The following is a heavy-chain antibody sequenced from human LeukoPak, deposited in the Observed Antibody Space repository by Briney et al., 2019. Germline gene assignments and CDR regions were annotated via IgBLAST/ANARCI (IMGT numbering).Heavy chain of an antibody. D-gene: IGHD6-13*01. CDR2: IYYSGST. V-gene: IGHV4-59*01. J-gene: IGHJ4*02. CDR3: ARVTGYVMEDYLDY. Sequence: SETLSLTCTVSGGSISSYYWSWIRQPPGKGLEWIGYIYYSGSTNYNPSLKSRVTISVDTSKNQFSLRLSSLTAADTAVYYCARVTGYVMEDYLDYWGQGTLVTVSS. CDR1: GGSISSYY.